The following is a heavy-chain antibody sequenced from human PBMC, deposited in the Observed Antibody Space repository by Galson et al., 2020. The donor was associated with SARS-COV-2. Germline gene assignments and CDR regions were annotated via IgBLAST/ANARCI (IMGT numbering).Heavy chain of an antibody. J-gene: IGHJ3*02. CDR3: VRDTQWAFDI. CDR1: GFSFKDDP. D-gene: IGHD6-19*01. CDR2: IRSRSETI. V-gene: IGHV3-48*01. Sequence: GGSLRLSCAASGFSFKDDPMNWVRQAPGKGLEWISHIRSRSETITYADSVKGRFTISRDNDKNLLYLQMNNLRADDTAVYYCVRDTQWAFDIWGQGTLVTVSS.